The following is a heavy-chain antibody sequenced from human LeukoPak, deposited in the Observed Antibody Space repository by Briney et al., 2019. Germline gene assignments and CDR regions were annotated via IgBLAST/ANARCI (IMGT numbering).Heavy chain of an antibody. CDR2: INPNSGGT. Sequence: GASVKVSCKASGYTFTNYAMNWVRQAPGQGLEWMGWINPNSGGTNYAQKFQGRVTMTRDTSISTAYMELNSLRAADTAVYFCARVNCSSTSCYQFTRAFFDSWGQGTLVTVSS. D-gene: IGHD2-2*01. CDR3: ARVNCSSTSCYQFTRAFFDS. CDR1: GYTFTNYA. J-gene: IGHJ4*02. V-gene: IGHV1-2*02.